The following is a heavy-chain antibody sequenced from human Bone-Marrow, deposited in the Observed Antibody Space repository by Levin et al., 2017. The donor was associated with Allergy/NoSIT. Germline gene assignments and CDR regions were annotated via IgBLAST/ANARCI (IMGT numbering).Heavy chain of an antibody. V-gene: IGHV1-2*02. Sequence: GESLKISCKASGYNFTGYYIHWVRQAPGQGLEWMGWINPNSGGTIYVQEFQGRVTMTRDTSISTAYMELNRLGSDDAAIYFCARGHQASLRWVLSSHCDGLDVWGLGTTVTVSS. J-gene: IGHJ6*02. CDR1: GYNFTGYY. CDR3: ARGHQASLRWVLSSHCDGLDV. D-gene: IGHD4-23*01. CDR2: INPNSGGT.